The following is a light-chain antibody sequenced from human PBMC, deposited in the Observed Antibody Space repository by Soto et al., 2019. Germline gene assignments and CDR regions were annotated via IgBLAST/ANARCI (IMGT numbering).Light chain of an antibody. CDR2: RNN. V-gene: IGLV1-47*01. CDR1: TSNIGSNY. J-gene: IGLJ1*01. Sequence: QSVLTQPPSASGTPGQGVTISCSGSTSNIGSNYVYWYHQLPGTALKLLIYRNNQRPSGVPALFSGSTSGTTASLAISGLRSDDEADYFCATWDDSLNGFYVFGTGTKVTVL. CDR3: ATWDDSLNGFYV.